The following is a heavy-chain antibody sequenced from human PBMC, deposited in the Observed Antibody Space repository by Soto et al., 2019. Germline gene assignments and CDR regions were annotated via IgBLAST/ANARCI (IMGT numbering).Heavy chain of an antibody. D-gene: IGHD3-22*01. CDR3: ASRSSGYYVRGYYYYGMDV. Sequence: QVQLVESGGGVVQPGRSLRLSCAASEFTFSSYAMHWVRQAPGKGLEWVAVISYDGSNKYYADSVKGRFTISRDNSKNTLYLQMNSLRAEDTAVYYCASRSSGYYVRGYYYYGMDVWGQGTTVTVSS. V-gene: IGHV3-30-3*01. CDR2: ISYDGSNK. CDR1: EFTFSSYA. J-gene: IGHJ6*02.